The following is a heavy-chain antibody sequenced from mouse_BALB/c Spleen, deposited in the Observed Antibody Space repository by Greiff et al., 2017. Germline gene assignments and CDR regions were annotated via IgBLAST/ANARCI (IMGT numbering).Heavy chain of an antibody. CDR1: GYTFTDYW. D-gene: IGHD2-2*01. Sequence: VQLQQSGAELVMPGASVKMSCKASGYTFTDYWMHWVKQRPGQGLEWIGAIDTSDSYTSYNQKFKGKATLTVDESSSTAYMQLSSLTSEDSAVYYGAGGGGLRRRAWFAYWGQGTLVTVSA. J-gene: IGHJ3*01. V-gene: IGHV1-69*01. CDR2: IDTSDSYT. CDR3: AGGGGLRRRAWFAY.